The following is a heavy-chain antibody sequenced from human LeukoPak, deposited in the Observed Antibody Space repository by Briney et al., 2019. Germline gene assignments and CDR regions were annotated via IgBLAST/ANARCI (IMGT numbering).Heavy chain of an antibody. J-gene: IGHJ6*02. D-gene: IGHD3-22*01. CDR1: GYSISSGYY. CDR3: AREVDDSSGYYSYYYYGMDV. Sequence: SETLSLTCTVSGYSISSGYYWGWIRQPPGKGLEWIGSVYHSGSTYYNPSLKSRVTISVDTSKNQFSLKLSSVTAADTAVYYCAREVDDSSGYYSYYYYGMDVWGQGTTVTVSS. CDR2: VYHSGST. V-gene: IGHV4-38-2*02.